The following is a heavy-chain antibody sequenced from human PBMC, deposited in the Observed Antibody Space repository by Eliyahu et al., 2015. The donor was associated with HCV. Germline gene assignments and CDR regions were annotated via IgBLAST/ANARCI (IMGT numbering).Heavy chain of an antibody. J-gene: IGHJ4*02. V-gene: IGHV4-31*03. CDR2: IYYSGST. D-gene: IGHD1-20*01. Sequence: QVQLQESGPGLVKPSQTLSLTCTVSGGSISSGXYYWSWIRQHPGKGLEWIGDIYYSGSTYYNPSLKSRVTISVDTSKNQFSLKLSSVTAADTAVYYCARDHRVPPPYNWNYFDYWGQGTLVTVSS. CDR3: ARDHRVPPPYNWNYFDY. CDR1: GGSISSGXYY.